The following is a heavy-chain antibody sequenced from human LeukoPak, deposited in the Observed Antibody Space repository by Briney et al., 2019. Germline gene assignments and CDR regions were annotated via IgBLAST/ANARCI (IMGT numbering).Heavy chain of an antibody. J-gene: IGHJ5*02. V-gene: IGHV4-59*01. CDR3: ARAGNWFDP. Sequence: SETLSLTCTVSGGPISSYYWSWIRQPPGKGLEWIGYIYYSGSTNYNPSLKSRVTISVDTSKNQFSLKLSSVTAADTAVYYCARAGNWFDPWGQGTLVTVSS. CDR1: GGPISSYY. CDR2: IYYSGST.